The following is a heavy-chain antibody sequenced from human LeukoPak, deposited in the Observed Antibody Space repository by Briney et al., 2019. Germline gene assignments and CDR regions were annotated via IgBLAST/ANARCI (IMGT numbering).Heavy chain of an antibody. D-gene: IGHD3-22*01. CDR2: IYYSGST. V-gene: IGHV4-39*02. J-gene: IGHJ6*03. CDR1: GGSISSSSYY. CDR3: AREYYYDSSGYYYRYYYYYMDV. Sequence: SETLSLTCTVSGGSISSSSYYWGWIRQPPGKGLEWIGSIYYSGSTYYNPSLKSRVTISVDMSKNQFSLKLSSVTAADTAVYYCAREYYYDSSGYYYRYYYYYMDVWGKGTTVTISS.